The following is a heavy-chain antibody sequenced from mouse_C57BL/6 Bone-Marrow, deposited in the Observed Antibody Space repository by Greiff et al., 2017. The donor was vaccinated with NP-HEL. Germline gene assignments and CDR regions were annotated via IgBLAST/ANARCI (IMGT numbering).Heavy chain of an antibody. CDR3: ARWAWFAY. Sequence: EVQLVESGGGLVQPGGSLKLSCAASGFTFSDYYMYWVRQTPEKRLEWVAYISNGGGSTYYPDTVKGRFTISRDNAKNTLYLQMSRLKSEDTAMYYCARWAWFAYWGQGTLVTVSA. CDR1: GFTFSDYY. V-gene: IGHV5-12*01. J-gene: IGHJ3*01. CDR2: ISNGGGST.